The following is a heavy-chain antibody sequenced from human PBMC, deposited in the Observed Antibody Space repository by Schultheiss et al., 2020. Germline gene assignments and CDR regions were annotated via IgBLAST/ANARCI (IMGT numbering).Heavy chain of an antibody. Sequence: SGPTLVKPTQTLTLTCTFSGFSLSTSGMCVRWIRQPPGKALEWLARIDWDDDKYYSTSLKTRLTISKDTSKNQVVLTMTNMDPVDTATYYCARTFDYYDSSGYYHRGQYGMDVWGQGTTVTVSS. CDR2: IDWDDDK. J-gene: IGHJ6*02. CDR3: ARTFDYYDSSGYYHRGQYGMDV. V-gene: IGHV2-70*11. CDR1: GFSLSTSGMC. D-gene: IGHD3-22*01.